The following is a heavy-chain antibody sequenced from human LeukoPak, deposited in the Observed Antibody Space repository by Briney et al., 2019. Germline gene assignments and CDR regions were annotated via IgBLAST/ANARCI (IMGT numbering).Heavy chain of an antibody. V-gene: IGHV4-39*01. CDR2: IYYSGST. CDR1: GGSISSSSYY. CDR3: ARQLRYDYVWGSYRPYYFDY. Sequence: PSETLSLTCTVSGGSISSSSYYWGWIRQPPGKGLEWIGSIYYSGSTYYNPSLKSRVTISVDTSKNQFSLKLSSVTAADTAVYYCARQLRYDYVWGSYRPYYFDYWGQGTLVTVSS. D-gene: IGHD3-16*02. J-gene: IGHJ4*02.